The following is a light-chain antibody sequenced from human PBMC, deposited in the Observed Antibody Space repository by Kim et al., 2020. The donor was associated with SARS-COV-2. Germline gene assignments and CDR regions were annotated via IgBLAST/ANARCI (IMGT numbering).Light chain of an antibody. CDR2: EVT. Sequence: GQSVSISCTGTNTDVGHYNRVSWYQQPPGTAPKLLISEVTNRPSGVPDRFSGSKSGNTASLTISGLQTEDEADYFCSSYTNTNTLVFGGGTQLTVL. CDR1: NTDVGHYNR. CDR3: SSYTNTNTLV. V-gene: IGLV2-18*02. J-gene: IGLJ2*01.